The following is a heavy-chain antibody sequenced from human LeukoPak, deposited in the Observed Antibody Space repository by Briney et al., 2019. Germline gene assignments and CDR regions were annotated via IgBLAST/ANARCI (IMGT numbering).Heavy chain of an antibody. V-gene: IGHV3-30*02. CDR1: GFTFRSYG. Sequence: GGSLRLSCAASGFTFRSYGMHWVRQAPGKGLEWVAFIRYNGSNKYHADSVKGRFTISRDNSKNTLYLQMNSLRAEDTAVYYCARRAGAYSHPYDYWGQGTLVTVSS. CDR2: IRYNGSNK. CDR3: ARRAGAYSHPYDY. J-gene: IGHJ4*02. D-gene: IGHD4/OR15-4a*01.